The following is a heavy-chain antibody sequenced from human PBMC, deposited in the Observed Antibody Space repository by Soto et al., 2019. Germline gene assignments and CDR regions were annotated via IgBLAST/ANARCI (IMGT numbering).Heavy chain of an antibody. CDR1: GFNFGSYE. CDR2: ISYDGSNK. D-gene: IGHD2-15*01. J-gene: IGHJ6*02. CDR3: ARDKGFSMDV. V-gene: IGHV3-30-3*01. Sequence: PGGSLRLSCAASGFNFGSYEMNWVRQAPGKGLEWVAAISYDGSNKYYADSVKGRFTISRDNSKNTLYLQMNSLRAEDTAVYYCARDKGFSMDVWGQGTTVTVSS.